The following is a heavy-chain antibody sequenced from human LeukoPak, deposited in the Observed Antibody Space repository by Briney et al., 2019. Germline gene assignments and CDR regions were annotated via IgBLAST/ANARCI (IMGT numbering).Heavy chain of an antibody. V-gene: IGHV1-8*01. D-gene: IGHD3-3*01. CDR2: MNPISGNT. J-gene: IGHJ5*02. CDR1: GYTFTSYD. Sequence: GASVKVSCKASGYTFTSYDINWVRQATGQGLEWMGWMNPISGNTGYAQKFQGRVTMTRNTSISTAYMELSSLRSEDTAVYYCARVRGDYDFWSGSNWFDPWGQGTLVTVSS. CDR3: ARVRGDYDFWSGSNWFDP.